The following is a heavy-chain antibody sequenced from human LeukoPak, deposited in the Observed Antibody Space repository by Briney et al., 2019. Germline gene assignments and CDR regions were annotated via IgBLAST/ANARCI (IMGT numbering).Heavy chain of an antibody. CDR2: IIPIFGTA. J-gene: IGHJ6*03. V-gene: IGHV1-69*05. CDR3: ARAHVCSSTSCPQDYYYYYMDV. D-gene: IGHD2-2*01. Sequence: ASVRVSCQASGGTFSSYAISWVRQAPGQGLEWMGGIIPIFGTANYAQKFQGRVTITTDESTSTAYMELSSLRSEDTAVYYCARAHVCSSTSCPQDYYYYYMDVWGKGTTVTVSS. CDR1: GGTFSSYA.